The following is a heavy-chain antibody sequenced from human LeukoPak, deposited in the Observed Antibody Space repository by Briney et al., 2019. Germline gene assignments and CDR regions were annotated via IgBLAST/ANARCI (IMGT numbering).Heavy chain of an antibody. CDR2: IYTSGST. J-gene: IGHJ6*03. Sequence: SETLSLTCTVSGGSISSYYWSWIRQPPGKGLEWIGYIYTSGSTNYNPSLKSRVTISVDTSKSQFSLKLSSVTAADTAVYYCARHSSYYDFWSGYYTYYYYMDVWGKGTTVSVSS. CDR1: GGSISSYY. D-gene: IGHD3-3*01. V-gene: IGHV4-4*09. CDR3: ARHSSYYDFWSGYYTYYYYMDV.